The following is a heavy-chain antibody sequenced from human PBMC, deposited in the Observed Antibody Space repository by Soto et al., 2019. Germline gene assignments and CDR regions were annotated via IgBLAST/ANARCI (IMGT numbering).Heavy chain of an antibody. D-gene: IGHD3-10*01. Sequence: SETLSLTCTVSGGSISSYYWSWIRQPPGKGLEWIGYIYYSGSTNYNPSLKSRVTISVYLQMNSLKTEDTAVYYCTADLPTPIPQVDHWGQGTLVTVSS. CDR3: IPQVDH. CDR1: GGSISSYY. J-gene: IGHJ4*02. CDR2: IYYSGST. V-gene: IGHV4-59*01.